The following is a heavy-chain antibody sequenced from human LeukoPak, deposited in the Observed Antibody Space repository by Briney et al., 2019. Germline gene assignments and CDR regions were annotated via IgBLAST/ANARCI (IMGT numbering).Heavy chain of an antibody. J-gene: IGHJ6*03. D-gene: IGHD3-3*01. CDR1: GGSISSSNW. CDR3: ARHLFWSGYFHYYYYMDV. V-gene: IGHV4-4*02. Sequence: TSETLSLTCAVSGGSISSSNWWSWVRQPLGKGLEWIGEIYHSGSTNYNPSLKSRVTISVDKSKNQFSLKLSSVTAADTAVYYCARHLFWSGYFHYYYYMDVWGKGTTVTVSS. CDR2: IYHSGST.